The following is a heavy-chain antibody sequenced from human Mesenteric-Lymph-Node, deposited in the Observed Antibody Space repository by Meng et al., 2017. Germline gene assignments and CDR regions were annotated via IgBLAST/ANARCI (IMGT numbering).Heavy chain of an antibody. V-gene: IGHV1-69*04. Sequence: QFQQVQAGAGVRKPGASVKVSCTASGYTFTSYGISWVRQAPGQGLEWMGRIIPILGIANYAQKFRGRVTITADKSTSTAYMELSRLRSDDTAVYYCARVVNSYGDSDYWGQGTLVTVSS. D-gene: IGHD5-18*01. J-gene: IGHJ4*02. CDR3: ARVVNSYGDSDY. CDR1: GYTFTSYG. CDR2: IIPILGIA.